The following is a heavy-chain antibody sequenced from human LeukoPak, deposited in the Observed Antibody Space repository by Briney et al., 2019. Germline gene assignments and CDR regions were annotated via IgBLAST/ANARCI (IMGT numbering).Heavy chain of an antibody. CDR1: GYTFTGYY. CDR2: INAGNGNT. D-gene: IGHD1-26*01. J-gene: IGHJ4*02. Sequence: ASVKVSCKASGYTFTGYYMHWVRQAPGQRLEWMGWINAGNGNTKYSQDFQGRVTITRDTSASTAYMELSSLRSEDMAVYYCARSGRTMSYDYWGQGTLVTVSS. V-gene: IGHV1-3*03. CDR3: ARSGRTMSYDY.